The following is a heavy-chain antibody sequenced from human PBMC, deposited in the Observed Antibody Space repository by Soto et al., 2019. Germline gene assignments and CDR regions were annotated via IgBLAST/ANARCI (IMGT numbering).Heavy chain of an antibody. V-gene: IGHV4-59*08. Sequence: SEILSLTCTVSGGSISSDYWSWIRQPPGKGLEWIGYIYYSGSTNYNPSLRSRVTISVETSKNQFSLRLSSVTAADTAVYYCARRDTMVRGEDYWGQGTLVTVSS. D-gene: IGHD3-10*01. CDR3: ARRDTMVRGEDY. J-gene: IGHJ4*02. CDR1: GGSISSDY. CDR2: IYYSGST.